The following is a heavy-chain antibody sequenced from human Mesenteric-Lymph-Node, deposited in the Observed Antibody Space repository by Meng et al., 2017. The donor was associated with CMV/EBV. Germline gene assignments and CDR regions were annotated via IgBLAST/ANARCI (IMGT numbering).Heavy chain of an antibody. D-gene: IGHD2-2*01. J-gene: IGHJ4*02. CDR3: AKDLGCSSTSCYRGRAPFDY. CDR1: GFTFSSYA. V-gene: IGHV3-23*01. CDR2: ISGSGGST. Sequence: SCAASGFTFSSYAMSWVRQAPGKGLEWVSAISGSGGSTYYADSVKGRFTISRDNSKNTLYLQMNSLRAEDTAVYYCAKDLGCSSTSCYRGRAPFDYWGQGTLVTVSS.